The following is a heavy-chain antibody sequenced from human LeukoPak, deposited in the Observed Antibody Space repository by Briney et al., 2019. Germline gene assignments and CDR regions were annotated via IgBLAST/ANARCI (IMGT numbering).Heavy chain of an antibody. D-gene: IGHD3-16*01. CDR3: ARFKAGFGTDY. CDR1: GGSISSSSYY. J-gene: IGHJ4*02. Sequence: PSETLSLTCTVSGGSISSSSYYWGWIRQPSGKGLEWIGSIYYSGSTYYNPSLKSRVTISVDTSKNQFSLKLSSVTAADTAVYYCARFKAGFGTDYWGQGTLVTVSS. CDR2: IYYSGST. V-gene: IGHV4-39*07.